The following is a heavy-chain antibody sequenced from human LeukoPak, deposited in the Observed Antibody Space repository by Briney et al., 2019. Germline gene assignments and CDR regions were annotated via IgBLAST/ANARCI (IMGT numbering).Heavy chain of an antibody. Sequence: SLRLSCAPSGFTFSSYAMSWVRQAAGEGLEWVSAISGSGASAYYADSVKGRFTISRDNSKNTLYLQMNSLRAEDTAVYYCAKSYCSGGSCYGTRGPWFDPWGQGTLVTVSS. J-gene: IGHJ5*02. CDR1: GFTFSSYA. CDR3: AKSYCSGGSCYGTRGPWFDP. CDR2: ISGSGASA. V-gene: IGHV3-23*01. D-gene: IGHD2-15*01.